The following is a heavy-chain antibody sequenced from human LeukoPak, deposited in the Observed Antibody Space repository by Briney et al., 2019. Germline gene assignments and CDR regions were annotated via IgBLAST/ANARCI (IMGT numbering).Heavy chain of an antibody. V-gene: IGHV3-7*01. CDR2: IKQDGSEK. D-gene: IGHD5-12*01. Sequence: GGSLRLSCVASGFTFSSSWMSWVRQAPGKGLEWVANIKQDGSEKYYVDSVKGRFTISRDNAKNSLYLQMNSLRAEDTAVYYCARGGYSGYWFDPWGQGTLVTVSS. CDR1: GFTFSSSW. J-gene: IGHJ5*02. CDR3: ARGGYSGYWFDP.